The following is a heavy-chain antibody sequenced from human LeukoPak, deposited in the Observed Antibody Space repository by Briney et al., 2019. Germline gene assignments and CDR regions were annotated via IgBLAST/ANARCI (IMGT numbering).Heavy chain of an antibody. J-gene: IGHJ4*02. Sequence: PSQTLSLTCTVSGGSISSGSYNWSWIRQPAGKGLEWIGRIYTSGSTNYNPSLKSRVTISVDTSKNQFSLKLSSVTAADTAVYYCARGSDYYDSSGYRFDYWGQGTLVTVSS. D-gene: IGHD3-22*01. CDR1: GGSISSGSYN. CDR2: IYTSGST. V-gene: IGHV4-61*02. CDR3: ARGSDYYDSSGYRFDY.